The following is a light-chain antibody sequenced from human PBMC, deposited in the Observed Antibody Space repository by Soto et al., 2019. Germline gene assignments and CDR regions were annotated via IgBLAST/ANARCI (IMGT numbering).Light chain of an antibody. CDR2: KAS. CDR3: HDYDNYSWT. CDR1: QSISVW. Sequence: DIQLTQSPSPLSASVGDRVTITCRASQSISVWLTWYQQKPGKAPKFLIYKASNLESGVTSRFSGSGSGTEFTLTISSLQPDDFATDQCHDYDNYSWTLGQGTKVYIK. V-gene: IGKV1-5*03. J-gene: IGKJ1*01.